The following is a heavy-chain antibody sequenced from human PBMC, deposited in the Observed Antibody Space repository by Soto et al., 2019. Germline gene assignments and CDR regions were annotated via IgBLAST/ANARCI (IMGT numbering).Heavy chain of an antibody. D-gene: IGHD4-17*01. V-gene: IGHV3-30-3*01. CDR2: ISYDGSNK. CDR1: GFTFSSYA. J-gene: IGHJ2*01. Sequence: QVQLVASGGGVVQPGRSLRLSCAASGFTFSSYAMHWVRQAPGKGLEWVAVISYDGSNKYYADSVKGRFTISRDNSKNTLYLQMNSLRAEATAGYYCAREDYGDYWYFDLWGRGTLVTVSS. CDR3: AREDYGDYWYFDL.